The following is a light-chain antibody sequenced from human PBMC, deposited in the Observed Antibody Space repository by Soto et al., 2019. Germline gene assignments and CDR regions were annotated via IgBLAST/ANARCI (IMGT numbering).Light chain of an antibody. CDR1: NIGNKS. J-gene: IGLJ3*02. Sequence: SYELTQPPSVSVAPGQTAMITCGGNNIGNKSVHWYHQRPGQAPVLVVYDDDDRPSGIPERFSGSNSGNTATLIISRVEAGDEADYYCQVWNSSSDPWVFGGGTQLTVL. CDR3: QVWNSSSDPWV. CDR2: DDD. V-gene: IGLV3-21*02.